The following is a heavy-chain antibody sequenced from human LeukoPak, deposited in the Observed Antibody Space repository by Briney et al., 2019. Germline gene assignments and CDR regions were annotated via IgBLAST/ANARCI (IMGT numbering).Heavy chain of an antibody. J-gene: IGHJ4*02. CDR3: AKVKGDYYDSSGYFDY. Sequence: LGGSLRLSCAASGFTFSSYGMHWVRQAPGKGLEWVAFIRYDGSNKYYADSVKGRFTISRDNSKNTLYLQMNSLRAEDTAVYYCAKVKGDYYDSSGYFDYWGQGTLVTVSS. D-gene: IGHD3-22*01. CDR1: GFTFSSYG. V-gene: IGHV3-30*02. CDR2: IRYDGSNK.